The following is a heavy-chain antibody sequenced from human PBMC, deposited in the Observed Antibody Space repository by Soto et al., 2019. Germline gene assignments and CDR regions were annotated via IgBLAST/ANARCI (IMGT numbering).Heavy chain of an antibody. Sequence: SVKVSCKASGGTFSSYSISWVRQAPGQGLEWMGGIIPIFGTANYAQKFQGRVTITADESTSTAYMELSSLRSEDTAVYYCVIIAVAGTHCWGQGTLVTVSS. J-gene: IGHJ4*02. CDR1: GGTFSSYS. D-gene: IGHD6-19*01. CDR3: VIIAVAGTHC. CDR2: IIPIFGTA. V-gene: IGHV1-69*13.